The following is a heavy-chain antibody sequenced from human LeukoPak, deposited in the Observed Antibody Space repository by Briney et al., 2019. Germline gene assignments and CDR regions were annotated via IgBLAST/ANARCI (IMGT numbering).Heavy chain of an antibody. CDR2: ISYDGSNK. J-gene: IGHJ5*02. V-gene: IGHV3-30-3*01. CDR3: ARGTGITVIVVDLMGGLAP. D-gene: IGHD3-22*01. Sequence: GGSLRLSCAASGFTFSSYAMSWVRQAPGKGLEWVAVISYDGSNKYYADSVKGRFTISRDNSKNTLYLQMNSLRAEDTAVYYCARGTGITVIVVDLMGGLAPWGQGTLVTVSS. CDR1: GFTFSSYA.